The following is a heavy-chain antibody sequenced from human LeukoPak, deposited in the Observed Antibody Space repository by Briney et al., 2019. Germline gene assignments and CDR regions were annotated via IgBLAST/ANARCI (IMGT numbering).Heavy chain of an antibody. CDR1: AGSFISSSHH. Sequence: SETLSLTCTISAGSFISSSHHWGWIRQSPGKGLEWIGSVYYGRTTYYNPSLDGRVTVSLDTSANQFSLQLNSVTAADTAVYYCVRHDGRGGATMGAFDSWGQGSLVTVSS. V-gene: IGHV4-39*01. J-gene: IGHJ5*01. CDR3: VRHDGRGGATMGAFDS. D-gene: IGHD5-12*01. CDR2: VYYGRTT.